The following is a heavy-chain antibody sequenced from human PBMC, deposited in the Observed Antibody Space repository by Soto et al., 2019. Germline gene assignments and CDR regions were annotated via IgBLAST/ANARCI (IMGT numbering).Heavy chain of an antibody. CDR3: ARDLGNYYGMDV. V-gene: IGHV3-33*01. J-gene: IGHJ6*02. CDR1: GFTFSTYG. CDR2: IWYDGSNK. Sequence: PGGSLRLSCAASGFTFSTYGMHWVRQAPGKGLEWVAVIWYDGSNKYYADSVKGRFTISRDNSKNTLYLQMNSLRAEDTAVYYCARDLGNYYGMDVWGQGTTVTVSS.